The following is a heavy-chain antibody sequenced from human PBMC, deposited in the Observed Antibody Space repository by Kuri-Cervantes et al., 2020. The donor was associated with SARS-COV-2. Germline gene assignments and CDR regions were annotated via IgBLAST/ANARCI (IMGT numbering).Heavy chain of an antibody. V-gene: IGHV3-30*02. CDR1: GFSFSAYG. D-gene: IGHD3-3*01. J-gene: IGHJ6*03. CDR2: IEYDGSSK. Sequence: GESLKISCAASGFSFSAYGMYWVRQAPGKGPEWVAFIEYDGSSKYYADSVTGRFTISRDNSKNTLYLQMNSLRAEDTAVYYCAKDSIRFLEWLYYMDVWGKGTTVTVSS. CDR3: AKDSIRFLEWLYYMDV.